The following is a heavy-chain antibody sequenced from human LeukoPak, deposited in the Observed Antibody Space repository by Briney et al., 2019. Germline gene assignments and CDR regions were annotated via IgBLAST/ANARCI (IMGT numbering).Heavy chain of an antibody. V-gene: IGHV1-18*04. Sequence: ASVKVSCKASGYTFTSYGISWVRQAPGQGLEWMGWISSYNGNINYAQKLQGRVTKTTDTSTSTAYMELRSLRSDDTAVNYCARDPTGSSFDYWGQGTLVTVSS. CDR2: ISSYNGNI. D-gene: IGHD1-1*01. CDR3: ARDPTGSSFDY. CDR1: GYTFTSYG. J-gene: IGHJ4*02.